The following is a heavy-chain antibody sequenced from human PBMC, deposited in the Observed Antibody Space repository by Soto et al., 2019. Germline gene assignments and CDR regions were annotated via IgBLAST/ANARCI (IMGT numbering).Heavy chain of an antibody. Sequence: QVQLQESGPGLVKPSETLSLTCTVSGVSISSYYWSWIRQPPGKGLEWIGYIYYSGSTNYNPSLKSRVTISVDTSKIQFSLKLSSVTAADTAVYYCASGYSSSWYAYWGQGTLVTVSS. J-gene: IGHJ4*02. CDR1: GVSISSYY. D-gene: IGHD6-13*01. V-gene: IGHV4-59*08. CDR2: IYYSGST. CDR3: ASGYSSSWYAY.